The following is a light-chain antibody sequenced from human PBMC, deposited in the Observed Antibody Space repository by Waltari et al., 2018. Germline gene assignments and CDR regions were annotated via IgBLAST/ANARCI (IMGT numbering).Light chain of an antibody. CDR3: QQYYKTPPT. CDR1: QSVSSS. J-gene: IGKJ2*01. V-gene: IGKV3-11*01. Sequence: EIVLTQSPATLSLSPGERATLSCRASQSVSSSLAWYQQKPGQAPRLLIYDASKRATGIPARFSGSGSGTDFTLTINSVQAEDVAVYYCQQYYKTPPTFGRGTKLEI. CDR2: DAS.